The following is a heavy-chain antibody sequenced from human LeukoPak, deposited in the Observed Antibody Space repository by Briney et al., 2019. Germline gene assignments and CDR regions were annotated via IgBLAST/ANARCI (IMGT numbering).Heavy chain of an antibody. CDR1: GFTFSSYE. CDR3: ARDEYSSSYYYYYMDV. Sequence: GGSLRLSCAASGFTFSSYEMNWVRQAPGKGLEWVSYISGSGNNIYFADSVKGRFTISRDNAKNSLYLQMNSLRAEDTAVYYCARDEYSSSYYYYYMDVWGKGTTVTVSS. CDR2: ISGSGNNI. J-gene: IGHJ6*03. V-gene: IGHV3-48*03. D-gene: IGHD6-6*01.